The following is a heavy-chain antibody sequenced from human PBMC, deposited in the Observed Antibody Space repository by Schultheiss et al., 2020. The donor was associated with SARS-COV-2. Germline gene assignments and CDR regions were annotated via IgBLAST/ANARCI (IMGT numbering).Heavy chain of an antibody. CDR2: ISYDGIHK. Sequence: GGSLRLSCAASGFSFNNYGIHWVRQAPGKGLEWVAFISYDGIHKYYADSVKGRFTISRDNSKNTVYLQMNGLRADDTAVYFCAKGLAFGYGYNYYAMDVWGQGTTVTVSS. CDR3: AKGLAFGYGYNYYAMDV. J-gene: IGHJ6*02. D-gene: IGHD5-18*01. CDR1: GFSFNNYG. V-gene: IGHV3-30*18.